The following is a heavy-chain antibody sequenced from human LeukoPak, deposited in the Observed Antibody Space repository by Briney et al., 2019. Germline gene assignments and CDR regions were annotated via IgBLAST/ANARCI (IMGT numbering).Heavy chain of an antibody. CDR1: EFTFRSYV. CDR3: AQGGSEIYFYYHGMDV. J-gene: IGHJ6*02. D-gene: IGHD3-10*01. V-gene: IGHV3-30*18. Sequence: GGSLRLSCAASEFTFRSYVMHWVRQVPGKGLEWVAVISYDGSKKYYTDSVKGRFAISRDNSKNTVYLQMNSLRAEDTSVYYCAQGGSEIYFYYHGMDVWGQGTTVTVS. CDR2: ISYDGSKK.